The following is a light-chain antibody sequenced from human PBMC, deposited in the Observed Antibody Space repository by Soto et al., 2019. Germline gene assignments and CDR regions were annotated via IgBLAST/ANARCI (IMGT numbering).Light chain of an antibody. J-gene: IGKJ2*01. Sequence: EIGLTQSPGTLSLAPGERATLSCRASQSVSSSYLAWYQQKPGQAPRLLIYGASGRATGIPDRFSGSGSGTDFTLTISRLEPEDFAVYYCKQYGSETGYTFGQGTKVAIK. V-gene: IGKV3-20*01. CDR2: GAS. CDR3: KQYGSETGYT. CDR1: QSVSSSY.